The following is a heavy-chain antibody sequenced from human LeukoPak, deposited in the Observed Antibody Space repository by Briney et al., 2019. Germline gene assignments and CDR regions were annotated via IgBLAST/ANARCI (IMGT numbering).Heavy chain of an antibody. D-gene: IGHD3-16*02. J-gene: IGHJ4*02. CDR2: IKQDGSEK. Sequence: GGSLRLSCEASGFTFNNYWMSWVRQARGGGLEWVANIKQDGSEKYYVDSVKGRFTISRDNAKNSLYLQMSSLRAEDTAVYYCARDYLGDWGQGTLVTVSS. V-gene: IGHV3-7*01. CDR1: GFTFNNYW. CDR3: ARDYLGD.